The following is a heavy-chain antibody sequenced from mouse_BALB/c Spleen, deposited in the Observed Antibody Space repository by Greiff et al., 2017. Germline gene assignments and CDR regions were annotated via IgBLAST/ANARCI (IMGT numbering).Heavy chain of an antibody. Sequence: EVKLMESGGGLVQPGGSLKLSCAASGFTFSSYTMSWVRQTPEKRLEWVAYISNGGGSTYYPDTVKGRFTISRDNAKNTLYLQMSSLKSEDTAMYYCARRDYLDYWGQGTSVTVSS. CDR3: ARRDYLDY. CDR1: GFTFSSYT. V-gene: IGHV5-12-2*01. D-gene: IGHD2-13*01. J-gene: IGHJ4*01. CDR2: ISNGGGST.